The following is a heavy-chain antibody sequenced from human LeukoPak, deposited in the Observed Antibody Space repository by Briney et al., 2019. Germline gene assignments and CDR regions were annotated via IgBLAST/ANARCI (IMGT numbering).Heavy chain of an antibody. D-gene: IGHD6-13*01. CDR3: ARLYSSSLGRVFDY. J-gene: IGHJ4*02. V-gene: IGHV4-61*01. CDR1: GGSISSSSYY. Sequence: PSETLSLTYTVSGGSISSSSYYWSWIRQPPGKGLEWIGYIYYSGSTNYTPSLKSRVTISVDTSKNQFSLKLSSVTAADTAVYYCARLYSSSLGRVFDYWGQGTLVTVSS. CDR2: IYYSGST.